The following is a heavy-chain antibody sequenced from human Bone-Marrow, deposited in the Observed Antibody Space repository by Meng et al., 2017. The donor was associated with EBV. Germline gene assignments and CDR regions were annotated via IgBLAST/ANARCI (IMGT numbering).Heavy chain of an antibody. Sequence: QVQLVESGGGLVKPGGSLRLSCAASGFTFSDHYMTWIRQAPGKGLEWISYISSSGSTIYSADSMKGRFTISRDNAKNSLYLQMNSLRAEDTAVYYCAISAPYQMATIAYWGQGTLVTVSS. CDR2: ISSSGSTI. V-gene: IGHV3-11*01. CDR3: AISAPYQMATIAY. CDR1: GFTFSDHY. J-gene: IGHJ4*02. D-gene: IGHD5-24*01.